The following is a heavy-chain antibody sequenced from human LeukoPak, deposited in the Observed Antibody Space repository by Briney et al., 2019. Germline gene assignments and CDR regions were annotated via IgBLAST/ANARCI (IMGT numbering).Heavy chain of an antibody. CDR1: RFTVSSNY. D-gene: IGHD4-17*01. CDR3: ARESGYGTDY. Sequence: GGSLRLSCAASRFTVSSNYMSWVRQAPGKGLEWVSVIYSGGSTYYADSVKGRFTISRDNSKNTLYLQMNSLRAEDTAVYYCARESGYGTDYWGQGTLVTVSS. CDR2: IYSGGST. J-gene: IGHJ4*02. V-gene: IGHV3-66*01.